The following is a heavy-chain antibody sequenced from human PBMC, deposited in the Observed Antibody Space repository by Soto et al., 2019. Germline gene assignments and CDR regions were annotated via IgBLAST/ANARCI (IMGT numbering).Heavy chain of an antibody. Sequence: GESLKISCQTSGYTFSSNWIGWVRQMPGKGLEWMGIIYPGDSETRYSPSFHGKVTISADRSINTAYLQWNSLEASDTAFYFCARSPRSSPYFDYWGQGALVTVSS. V-gene: IGHV5-51*01. CDR2: IYPGDSET. CDR3: ARSPRSSPYFDY. D-gene: IGHD6-13*01. CDR1: GYTFSSNW. J-gene: IGHJ4*02.